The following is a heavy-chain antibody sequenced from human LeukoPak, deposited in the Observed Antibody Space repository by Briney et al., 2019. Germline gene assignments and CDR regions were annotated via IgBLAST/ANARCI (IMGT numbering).Heavy chain of an antibody. CDR3: ARVLSSVVIAFDI. D-gene: IGHD3-22*01. Sequence: GGSLRLPFAALGLTFSSYGMHWVRPAAGKGLAWVAVGYSGGSTYYADSVKDRFTISSDNSKNTLYLQMNSLRAGGTAVYVCARVLSSVVIAFDIWGQGTMVTVSS. V-gene: IGHV3-53*01. J-gene: IGHJ3*02. CDR1: GLTFSSYG. CDR2: GYSGGST.